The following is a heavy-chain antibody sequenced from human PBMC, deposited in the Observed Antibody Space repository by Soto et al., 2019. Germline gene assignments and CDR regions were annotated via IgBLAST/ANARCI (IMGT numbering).Heavy chain of an antibody. J-gene: IGHJ6*02. CDR2: IYYSGST. V-gene: IGHV4-30-4*01. Sequence: TLSLTCTVSGGSISSGDYYWSWIRQPPGKGLEWIGYIYYSGSTFYNPSLKSRVTISVDTSKNQFSLKLSSVTAADTAVYYCAREGSIAAAGDYYYYGMDVWGQGTTVTVSS. CDR3: AREGSIAAAGDYYYYGMDV. CDR1: GGSISSGDYY. D-gene: IGHD6-13*01.